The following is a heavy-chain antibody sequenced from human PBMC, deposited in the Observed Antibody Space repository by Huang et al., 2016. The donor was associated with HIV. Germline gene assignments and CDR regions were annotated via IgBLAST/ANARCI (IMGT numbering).Heavy chain of an antibody. CDR3: AKDLTYTFGRHFDY. CDR2: LRYDGNNY. D-gene: IGHD3-3*01. V-gene: IGHV3-30*02. CDR1: GFTFGSFG. Sequence: QVQLVESGGGVVQPGGSLRLSCTASGFTFGSFGMHWVRQAPGKGREWVAFLRYDGNNYSYADSVRGRFTISRDNSKDTLYLQMNRLRPDDSAVYYCAKDLTYTFGRHFDYWGRGTLVTVSS. J-gene: IGHJ4*02.